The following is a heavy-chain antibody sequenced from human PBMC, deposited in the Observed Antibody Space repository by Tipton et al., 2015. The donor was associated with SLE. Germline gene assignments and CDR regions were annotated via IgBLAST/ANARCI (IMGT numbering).Heavy chain of an antibody. CDR1: GESISRYY. CDR3: ARGSGWYKD. D-gene: IGHD6-19*01. V-gene: IGHV4-4*07. J-gene: IGHJ4*02. CDR2: RHTSGST. Sequence: TLSLTCTVSGESISRYYWSWIRQSAGKGLEWIGRRHTSGSTNDNPSLKSRVTMSVDTSKNQFSLKVSSVTTADTAVYYCARGSGWYKDWGRGILVTVSS.